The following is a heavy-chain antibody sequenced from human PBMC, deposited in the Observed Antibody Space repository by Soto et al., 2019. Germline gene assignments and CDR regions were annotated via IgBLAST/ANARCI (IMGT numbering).Heavy chain of an antibody. Sequence: QVQLVQSGAEVKKPGASVKVSCKASGYTFTSYGISWVRQAPGQGLEWMGWISAYNGNTNCAQKLQGRVTMTTDTSTSTAYMELRSLRSDDTAVYYCARDWKPGSWSDLNYYGMDVWGQGTTVTVSS. D-gene: IGHD6-13*01. CDR3: ARDWKPGSWSDLNYYGMDV. CDR1: GYTFTSYG. J-gene: IGHJ6*02. V-gene: IGHV1-18*01. CDR2: ISAYNGNT.